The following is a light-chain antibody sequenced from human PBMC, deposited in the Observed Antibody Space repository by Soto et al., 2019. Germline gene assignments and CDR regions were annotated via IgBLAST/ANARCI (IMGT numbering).Light chain of an antibody. CDR3: QSFDISLSGSL. CDR1: SSNIGAGYD. J-gene: IGLJ3*02. V-gene: IGLV1-40*01. Sequence: QSVLTQPPSVSGAPGQRVTISCSGSSSNIGAGYDVHWYQHLPGTAPKLIIFGNVNRPSGVPDRFSGSKSGTSASLAITGLQAEDDADYYCQSFDISLSGSLFGGGTKVTVL. CDR2: GNV.